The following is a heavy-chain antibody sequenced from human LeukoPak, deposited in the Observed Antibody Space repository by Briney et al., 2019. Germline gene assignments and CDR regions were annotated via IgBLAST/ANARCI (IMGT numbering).Heavy chain of an antibody. CDR2: LNPNSGGT. J-gene: IGHJ5*02. Sequence: ASVKVSCKASGYTFTGYYIHWGRQGPGQGLEWMGRLNPNSGGTNYAQKFQGRVTMTRDTSISTAYMELSRLRSDDTAVYYCARPHTVLYNWFDPWGQGTLVTVSS. D-gene: IGHD4-11*01. CDR3: ARPHTVLYNWFDP. V-gene: IGHV1-2*06. CDR1: GYTFTGYY.